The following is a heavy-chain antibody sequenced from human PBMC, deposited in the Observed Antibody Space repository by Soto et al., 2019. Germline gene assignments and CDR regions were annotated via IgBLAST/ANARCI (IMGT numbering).Heavy chain of an antibody. D-gene: IGHD6-13*01. V-gene: IGHV4-61*08. CDR3: ASSNIAAAGFYYYGMDV. J-gene: IGHJ6*02. CDR1: GGSISSGDYY. CDR2: IYYSGST. Sequence: PSETLSLTCTVSGGSISSGDYYWSWIRQPPGKGLEWIGYIYYSGSTNYNPSLKSRVTISVDTSKNQFSLKLSSVTAADTAVYYCASSNIAAAGFYYYGMDVWGRGTTVTVSS.